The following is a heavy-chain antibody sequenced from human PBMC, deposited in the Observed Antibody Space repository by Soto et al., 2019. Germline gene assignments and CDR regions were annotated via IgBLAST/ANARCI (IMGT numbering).Heavy chain of an antibody. D-gene: IGHD1-26*01. Sequence: QVQLVQSGAEVKKPGASVKVSCKASGYTFTNYGISWVRQAPGQGLEWMGWISANNGNTNYEQKLQGRVTRTTDTSPSTAYMERRSLRSDDTAVYYCARDRGSYALDYWGQGTLVTVSS. V-gene: IGHV1-18*01. J-gene: IGHJ4*02. CDR2: ISANNGNT. CDR3: ARDRGSYALDY. CDR1: GYTFTNYG.